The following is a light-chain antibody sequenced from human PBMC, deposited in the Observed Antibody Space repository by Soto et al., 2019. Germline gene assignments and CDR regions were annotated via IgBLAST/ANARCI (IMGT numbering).Light chain of an antibody. CDR1: QSLLHSNGYTY. CDR2: WGS. Sequence: DIVMTQSPLSLSVTPGEPASISCRSSQSLLHSNGYTYLDWYLQKPGQSPQLLIYWGSNRASGVPDRFSGSGSGTDFTLKISRVEAEDVGVYYCMQALQTPLTFGPGTKVDIK. J-gene: IGKJ3*01. CDR3: MQALQTPLT. V-gene: IGKV2-28*01.